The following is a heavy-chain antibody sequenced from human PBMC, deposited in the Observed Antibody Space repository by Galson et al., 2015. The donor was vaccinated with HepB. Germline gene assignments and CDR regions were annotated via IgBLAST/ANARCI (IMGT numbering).Heavy chain of an antibody. Sequence: SLRLSCAASGFTFSSYAMSWVRQAPGKGLEWVSAISGSGGSTYYADSVKGRFTISRDNSKNTLYLQMNSLRAEDTAVYYCAKVLGYVRLSDYWGQGTLVTVSS. D-gene: IGHD3-10*01. J-gene: IGHJ4*02. CDR1: GFTFSSYA. CDR2: ISGSGGST. V-gene: IGHV3-23*01. CDR3: AKVLGYVRLSDY.